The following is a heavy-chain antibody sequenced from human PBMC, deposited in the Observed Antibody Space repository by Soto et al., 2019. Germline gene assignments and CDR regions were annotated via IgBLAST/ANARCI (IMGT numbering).Heavy chain of an antibody. Sequence: GGSLRLSCAASGFTFSSYGMHWVRQAPGKGLEWVAVISYDGSNRYYADSVKGRFTISRDNSKNTLYLQMNSLRAEDTAVYYCAKDRYSSRDVPSLRDYWGQGTLVTVSS. J-gene: IGHJ4*02. D-gene: IGHD6-13*01. CDR3: AKDRYSSRDVPSLRDY. V-gene: IGHV3-30*18. CDR2: ISYDGSNR. CDR1: GFTFSSYG.